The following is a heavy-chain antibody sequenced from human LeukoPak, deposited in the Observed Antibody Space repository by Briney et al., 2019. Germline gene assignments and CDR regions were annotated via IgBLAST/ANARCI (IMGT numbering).Heavy chain of an antibody. CDR1: GGSISSHY. V-gene: IGHV4-59*11. D-gene: IGHD5-18*01. CDR2: IFYSGST. CDR3: ARGGYTYGHDY. Sequence: SETLSLTCTVSGGSISSHYWSWIRQPPGKGLEWIAYIFYSGSTNYNPSLKSRVTISVDTSKKQFSLKLGSVTAVDTAVYYCARGGYTYGHDYWGQGTLVTVSS. J-gene: IGHJ4*02.